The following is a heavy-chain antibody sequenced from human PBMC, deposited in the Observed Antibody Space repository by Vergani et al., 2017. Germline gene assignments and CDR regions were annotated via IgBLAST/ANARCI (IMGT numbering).Heavy chain of an antibody. Sequence: QVQLQQWGAGLLKPSETLSLTCAVYGGSFSGYYWSWIRQPPGKGLEWIGEINHFGSTNYNPSLKSRVTIPVDKSKNQFSLKLSSVTATDTAVYYGARNGVRAAAGTGAYNWFDPWGQGSLVTVSS. CDR1: GGSFSGYY. D-gene: IGHD6-13*01. CDR2: INHFGST. V-gene: IGHV4-34*01. CDR3: ARNGVRAAAGTGAYNWFDP. J-gene: IGHJ5*02.